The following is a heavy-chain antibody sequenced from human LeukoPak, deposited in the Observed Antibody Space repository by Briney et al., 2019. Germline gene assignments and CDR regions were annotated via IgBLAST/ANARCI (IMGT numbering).Heavy chain of an antibody. D-gene: IGHD3-16*01. V-gene: IGHV1-3*03. Sequence: ASGKVSCKSSGYSFTSYGLHLVRQAPGQGLELMGLVNVGNGNTKYSQEFQDRVTITRDTSASTAYMELSSLRSEDMAVYYCARGGLRRRSYEYFHHWGQGTLVSVSS. CDR2: VNVGNGNT. J-gene: IGHJ1*01. CDR1: GYSFTSYG. CDR3: ARGGLRRRSYEYFHH.